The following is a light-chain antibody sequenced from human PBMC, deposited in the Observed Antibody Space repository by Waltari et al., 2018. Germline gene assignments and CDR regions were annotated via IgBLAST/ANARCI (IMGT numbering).Light chain of an antibody. CDR1: QRVSSY. CDR2: ATS. Sequence: DIQITPFPSSLSASVGDRVSISCRASQRVSSYLNWYQQKPGKAPKLLIYATSSLQSGVPSRFSGSGSGTDFTLTISSLQPEDFATYYCQQSYSLFTFGPGTKVDMK. CDR3: QQSYSLFT. V-gene: IGKV1-39*01. J-gene: IGKJ3*01.